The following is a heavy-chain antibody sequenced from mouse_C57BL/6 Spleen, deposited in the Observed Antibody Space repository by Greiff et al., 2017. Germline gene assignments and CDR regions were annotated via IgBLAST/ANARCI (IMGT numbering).Heavy chain of an antibody. V-gene: IGHV1-64*01. D-gene: IGHD2-5*01. CDR1: GYTFTSYW. CDR3: ASCYSNSFAMDY. Sequence: QVQLLQPGAELVKPGASVKLSCKASGYTFTSYWMHWVKQRPGQGLEWIGMIHPNSGSTNYNEKFKSKATMTVDKSSSTAYMQLSSLTSEDSAVYYCASCYSNSFAMDYWGQGTSVTVSS. J-gene: IGHJ4*01. CDR2: IHPNSGST.